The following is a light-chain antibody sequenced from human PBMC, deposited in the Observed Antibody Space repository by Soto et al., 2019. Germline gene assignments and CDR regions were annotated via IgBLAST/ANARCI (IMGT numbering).Light chain of an antibody. CDR3: QQLNSYPPRVT. CDR2: AAS. CDR1: QGISSY. Sequence: DIQLTQSPSFLSASVGDRVTITCRASQGISSYLAWYQQKPGKAPKLLIYAASTLQSGVPSRFSGSGSGTEFTLTISSLQPEDFATYYCQQLNSYPPRVTFGPGTKADIK. J-gene: IGKJ3*01. V-gene: IGKV1-9*01.